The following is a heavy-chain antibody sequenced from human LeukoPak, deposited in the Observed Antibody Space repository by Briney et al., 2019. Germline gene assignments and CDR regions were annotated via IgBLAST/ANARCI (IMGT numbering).Heavy chain of an antibody. CDR2: IYTRGSI. Sequence: SETLSLTCTVSGDSISSYYWSWIRQPAGKGLEWIGRIYTRGSINYNPSLKSRVTMSVDTSKNRFSLNLSSVTAADTAVYYCARGKVGTDFDYWGQGTLVTVSS. CDR3: ARGKVGTDFDY. J-gene: IGHJ4*02. D-gene: IGHD1-1*01. CDR1: GDSISSYY. V-gene: IGHV4-4*07.